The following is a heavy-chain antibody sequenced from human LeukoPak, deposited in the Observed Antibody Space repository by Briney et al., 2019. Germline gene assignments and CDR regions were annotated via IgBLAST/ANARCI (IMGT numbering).Heavy chain of an antibody. CDR2: IYGGGNT. CDR1: GFIATSNY. D-gene: IGHD6-13*01. Sequence: PGGSLRLSCSFSGFIATSNYMAWVRQSPGKGLQWISFIYGGGNTLYADSVRDRFSISRDNSQNMLYLQMNSLRADDTAVYYCAKEWAWYNYFDYWGQGTLVTVSS. V-gene: IGHV3-53*05. CDR3: AKEWAWYNYFDY. J-gene: IGHJ4*02.